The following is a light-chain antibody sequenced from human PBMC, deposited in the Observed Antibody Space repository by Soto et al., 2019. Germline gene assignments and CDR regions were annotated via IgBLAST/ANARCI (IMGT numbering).Light chain of an antibody. Sequence: QSVLTQPASVSGSPGQSITISCTGTSSDVGGYNYVSWYQQHPGKAPKLMIYNVRNRPSGVSNRFSGSKSGNTASLTISGLQAEDEGHYYCSSFTSTNTVLFGGGTKLTVL. CDR2: NVR. CDR3: SSFTSTNTVL. J-gene: IGLJ2*01. CDR1: SSDVGGYNY. V-gene: IGLV2-14*01.